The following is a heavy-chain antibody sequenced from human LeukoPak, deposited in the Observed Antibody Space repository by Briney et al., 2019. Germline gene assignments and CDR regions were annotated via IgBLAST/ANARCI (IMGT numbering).Heavy chain of an antibody. V-gene: IGHV3-30*18. CDR3: SKPLRVSGICWDWFDP. J-gene: IGHJ5*02. D-gene: IGHD1-26*01. Sequence: GGSLRLSCAASGSTFSTYGMHWVRQAPGKGLEWVAAILYDGSDKYYADSVKGRFTISRDNSKNTLYLQMNSLRPEYTAVYCSSKPLRVSGICWDWFDPWGQGTLVTVSS. CDR1: GSTFSTYG. CDR2: ILYDGSDK.